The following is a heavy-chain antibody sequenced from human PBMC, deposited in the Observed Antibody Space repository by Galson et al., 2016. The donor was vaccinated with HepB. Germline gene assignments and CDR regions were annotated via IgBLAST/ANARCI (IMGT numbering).Heavy chain of an antibody. D-gene: IGHD4-11*01. V-gene: IGHV1-46*01. CDR1: GDSFIKYF. J-gene: IGHJ4*02. Sequence: SVKVSCKASGDSFIKYFMQWVRQAPGQGLEWMGIITPSGGSTNYAQKFRGRVTMTSDTSTSTVYMELSSLRSEDTAVYYCAIRDSDLRIDYWGQGTLVTVSS. CDR3: AIRDSDLRIDY. CDR2: ITPSGGST.